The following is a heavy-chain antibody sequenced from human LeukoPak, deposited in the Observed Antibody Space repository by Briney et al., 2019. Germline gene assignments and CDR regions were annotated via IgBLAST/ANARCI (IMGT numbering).Heavy chain of an antibody. CDR1: GFIVSNKY. D-gene: IGHD4-11*01. CDR3: ATTVISGSDGMDV. V-gene: IGHV3-53*01. J-gene: IGHJ6*02. Sequence: PGGSLRLSCAASGFIVSNKYMAWVRQTPGKGLEWVSVIYTGGSTYYADSVKGRFTISRDNPKNTVHLQINRLRVEDTAVYYCATTVISGSDGMDVWGQGTTVTVSS. CDR2: IYTGGST.